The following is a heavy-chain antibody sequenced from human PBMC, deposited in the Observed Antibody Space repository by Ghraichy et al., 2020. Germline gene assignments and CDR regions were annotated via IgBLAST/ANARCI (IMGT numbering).Heavy chain of an antibody. D-gene: IGHD7-27*01. CDR3: ARASWGWYFDL. CDR2: IYYSGST. CDR1: GGSISSGGYS. Sequence: SETLSLTCAVSGGSISSGGYSWSWIRQPPGKGLEWIGYIYYSGSTYYNPSLKSRVTISVDTSKNQFSLKLSSVTAADTAVYYCARASWGWYFDLWGRGTLVTVSS. V-gene: IGHV4-30-4*07. J-gene: IGHJ2*01.